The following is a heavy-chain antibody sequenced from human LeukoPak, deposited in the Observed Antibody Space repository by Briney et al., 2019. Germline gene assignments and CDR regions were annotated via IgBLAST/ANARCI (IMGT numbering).Heavy chain of an antibody. D-gene: IGHD2-15*01. CDR3: VRGYSFGPYGMEV. CDR1: GFPFSSYA. V-gene: IGHV3-64D*09. J-gene: IGHJ6*01. CDR2: ISDSGGST. Sequence: GRSLTLSCSASGFPFSSYAMHWVRQAPGKGLEYVSAISDSGGSTYYADSVKGRFTISRDNSKNTVYLQMSSLRAEDTAVYFCVRGYSFGPYGMEVWGQGTTVTVSS.